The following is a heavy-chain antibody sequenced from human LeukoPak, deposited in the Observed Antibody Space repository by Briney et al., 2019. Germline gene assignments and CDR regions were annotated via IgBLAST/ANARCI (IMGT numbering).Heavy chain of an antibody. Sequence: GGSLRLSCAASGFTVSSNYMSWVRQAPGKGLEWVSVIYSGGSTYYAGSVKGRFTISRDNSKNTLYLQMNSLRAEDTAVYYCAKSQYYYDSSGPFDYWGQGTLVTVSS. J-gene: IGHJ4*02. CDR3: AKSQYYYDSSGPFDY. CDR2: IYSGGST. CDR1: GFTVSSNY. V-gene: IGHV3-53*01. D-gene: IGHD3-22*01.